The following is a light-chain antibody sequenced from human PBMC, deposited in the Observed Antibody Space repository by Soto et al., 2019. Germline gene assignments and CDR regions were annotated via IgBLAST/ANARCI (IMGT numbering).Light chain of an antibody. J-gene: IGKJ1*01. CDR2: KAS. CDR1: QTISSW. V-gene: IGKV1-5*03. Sequence: DIQMTHSPSTLSGSVGDSVTTTCRASQTISSWLAWYQQKPGKAPKLLIYKASTLKSGVPSRFSGSGSGTEFTLTISSLQPDEFATYDGQHYNSYSEAVGQGTKVDIK. CDR3: QHYNSYSEA.